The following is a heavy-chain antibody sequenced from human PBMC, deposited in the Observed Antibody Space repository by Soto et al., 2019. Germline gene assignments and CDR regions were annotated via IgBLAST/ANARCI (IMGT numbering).Heavy chain of an antibody. CDR2: IYWDDDS. V-gene: IGHV2-5*02. CDR3: AHSVVAGLGYDFDY. Sequence: QITLKESGPTLVKPTQTLTLTCTFSGFSLSSTRVAVGWIRQPPGKALEWLALIYWDDDSLYSPFLKSRLPITKDTSKNLVVLTMTNMDPVATATYYCAHSVVAGLGYDFDYWGQGTLVTVSS. D-gene: IGHD6-19*01. CDR1: GFSLSSTRVA. J-gene: IGHJ4*02.